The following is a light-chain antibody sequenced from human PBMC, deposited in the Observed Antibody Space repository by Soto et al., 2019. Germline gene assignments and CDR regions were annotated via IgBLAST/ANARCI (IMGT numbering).Light chain of an antibody. Sequence: EIVMTQSPATLSVSPGERATLSCRASQSVRSNLAWYQQKPGQAPRLLIYGASTRATGIPARFSGSGSGTEFTLTISSLQSEDFAVYYCQQYNNWPPKNTLVQGTKREIK. CDR2: GAS. CDR3: QQYNNWPPKNT. V-gene: IGKV3-15*01. CDR1: QSVRSN. J-gene: IGKJ2*01.